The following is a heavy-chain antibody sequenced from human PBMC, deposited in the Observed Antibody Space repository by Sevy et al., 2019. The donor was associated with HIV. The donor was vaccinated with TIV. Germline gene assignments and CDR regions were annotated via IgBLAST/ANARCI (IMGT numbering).Heavy chain of an antibody. CDR2: ISWNSGSI. Sequence: GGSLRLSCAASGFTFDDYAMHWVRQAPGKGLEWVSGISWNSGSIGYADSVKGRFTISRDNAKNSLYLQMNSLRAEDTALYYCAKGAASSGYLAFDIWGKGTMVTVSS. CDR1: GFTFDDYA. J-gene: IGHJ3*02. CDR3: AKGAASSGYLAFDI. D-gene: IGHD3-22*01. V-gene: IGHV3-9*01.